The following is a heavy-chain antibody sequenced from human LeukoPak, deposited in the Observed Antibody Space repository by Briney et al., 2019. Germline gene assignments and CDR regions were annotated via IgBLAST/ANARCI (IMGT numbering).Heavy chain of an antibody. V-gene: IGHV3-48*04. CDR3: ARDVRFGELLLIDY. J-gene: IGHJ4*02. D-gene: IGHD3-10*01. CDR2: SKSEGTTT. CDR1: GFSLGDHG. Sequence: GGSLRLSCVASGFSLGDHGMSWVRQAPGKGLEWISYSKSEGTTTSYADSVKGRFTTSRDNAKNSLYLQMNSLRAEDTAVYYCARDVRFGELLLIDYWGQGTLVTVSS.